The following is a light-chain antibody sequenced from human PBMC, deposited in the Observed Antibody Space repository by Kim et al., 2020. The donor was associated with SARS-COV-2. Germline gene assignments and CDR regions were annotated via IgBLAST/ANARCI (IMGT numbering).Light chain of an antibody. CDR3: SSYAGSNNV. J-gene: IGLJ1*01. CDR1: SSDVGGYNY. V-gene: IGLV2-8*01. CDR2: EVS. Sequence: PGQSITISCTGTSSDVGGYNYVSWCQQHPGKAPKLMIYEVSKRPSGVPDRFSGSKSGNTASLTVSGLQAEDEADYYCSSYAGSNNVFGTGTKVTVL.